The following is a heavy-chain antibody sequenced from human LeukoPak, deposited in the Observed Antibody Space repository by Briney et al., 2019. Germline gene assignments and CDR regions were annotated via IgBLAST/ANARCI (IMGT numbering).Heavy chain of an antibody. J-gene: IGHJ6*02. D-gene: IGHD6-19*01. CDR2: IIPIFGTA. Sequence: SVKVSCKASGGTFSSYAISWVRQAPGQGLEWMGGIIPIFGTANYAQKFQGRDTITADESTSTAYMELSSPRSEDTAVYYCAREGIAVAGTDYYGMDVWGQGTTVTVSS. V-gene: IGHV1-69*13. CDR3: AREGIAVAGTDYYGMDV. CDR1: GGTFSSYA.